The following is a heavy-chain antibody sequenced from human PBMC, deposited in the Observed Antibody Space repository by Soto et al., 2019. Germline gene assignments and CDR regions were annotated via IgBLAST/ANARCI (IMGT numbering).Heavy chain of an antibody. D-gene: IGHD3-3*01. CDR1: GFTFGDYA. J-gene: IGHJ6*02. V-gene: IGHV3-49*03. CDR2: IRSKAYGGTT. Sequence: PGGSLRLSCTGSGFTFGDYAMSWPRQAPGKGLEWVGVIRSKAYGGTTDYAASVKGRFTILRDDSKSIAYLQMSSLQTEDTGVYYCTKYTHVSRYSYFGMDVWGHGTTVTVSS. CDR3: TKYTHVSRYSYFGMDV.